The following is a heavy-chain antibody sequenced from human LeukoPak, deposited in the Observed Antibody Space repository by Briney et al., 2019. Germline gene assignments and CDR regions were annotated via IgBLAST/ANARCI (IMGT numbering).Heavy chain of an antibody. V-gene: IGHV3-23*01. Sequence: GGSLRLSCAASGFTFSSYEMNWVRQAPGKGLKWVSDISASGGSTYYADSVKGRFTISRDNSKKTLHLQMNSLRAEDTAIYYCAKASSAGDSSSWNYWGQGILVTVSS. J-gene: IGHJ4*02. CDR2: ISASGGST. D-gene: IGHD6-13*01. CDR3: AKASSAGDSSSWNY. CDR1: GFTFSSYE.